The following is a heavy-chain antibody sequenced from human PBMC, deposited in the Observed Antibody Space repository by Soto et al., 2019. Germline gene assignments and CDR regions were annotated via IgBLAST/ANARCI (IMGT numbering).Heavy chain of an antibody. CDR3: ARDVESSGYYQVYWYFDL. CDR2: INPSGGST. CDR1: GYTFTSYY. Sequence: QVQLVQSGAEVKKPGASVKVSCKASGYTFTSYYMHWVRQAPGQGLEWMGIINPSGGSTSYAQRFQGKVTMTRDTSTSTVYMELSSLRSGDTAVYYCARDVESSGYYQVYWYFDLWGRGTLVTVSS. D-gene: IGHD3-22*01. V-gene: IGHV1-46*01. J-gene: IGHJ2*01.